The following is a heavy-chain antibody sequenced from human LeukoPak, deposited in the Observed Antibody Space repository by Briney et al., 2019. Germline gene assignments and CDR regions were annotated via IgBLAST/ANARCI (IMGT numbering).Heavy chain of an antibody. CDR2: VSISSGTI. Sequence: GGSLRLSCAASGFTFSGHNRNWVRQAPGKGLEGISFVSISSGTIYYADSVKGRFRISRDNAKSSLDLEMNSLRAEDTAVYYCARAMSTFGGVRNYFDSWGQGTLVTVSS. CDR1: GFTFSGHN. D-gene: IGHD3-16*01. J-gene: IGHJ4*02. V-gene: IGHV3-48*04. CDR3: ARAMSTFGGVRNYFDS.